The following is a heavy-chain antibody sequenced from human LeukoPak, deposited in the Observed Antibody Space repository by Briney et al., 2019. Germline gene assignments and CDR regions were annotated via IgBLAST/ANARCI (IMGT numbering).Heavy chain of an antibody. CDR2: LYRSGNT. CDR3: ARYSGYSSSWYPEAWFDP. V-gene: IGHV4-39*07. D-gene: IGHD6-13*01. Sequence: PSEALSLTCTVSGGSISSSNYHWGWIRQPPGKGLEWIGSLYRSGNTYYNPSPKSRVTISVDTSKNQFSLKLSSVTAADTAVYYCARYSGYSSSWYPEAWFDPWGQGTLVTVSS. J-gene: IGHJ5*02. CDR1: GGSISSSNYH.